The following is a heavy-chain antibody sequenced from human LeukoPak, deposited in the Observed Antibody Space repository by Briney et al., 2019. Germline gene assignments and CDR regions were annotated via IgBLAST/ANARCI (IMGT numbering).Heavy chain of an antibody. CDR2: ISSNGGST. Sequence: PGGSLRLSCSASGFTFSSYAMHWVRQAPGKGLEYVSAISSNGGSTYYADSVKGRFTISRDNPKNTLYLQMSSLRAEDTAVYYCVKGGYDILTGYYLFDYWGQGTLVTVSS. CDR1: GFTFSSYA. V-gene: IGHV3-64D*06. J-gene: IGHJ4*02. D-gene: IGHD3-9*01. CDR3: VKGGYDILTGYYLFDY.